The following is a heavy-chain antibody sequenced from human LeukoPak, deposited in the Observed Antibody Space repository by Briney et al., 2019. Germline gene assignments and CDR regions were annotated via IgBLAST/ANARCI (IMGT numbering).Heavy chain of an antibody. CDR3: AKDANGYSSGWQDY. V-gene: IGHV4-4*02. CDR1: GGSISSSNW. CDR2: IYHSGST. D-gene: IGHD6-19*01. J-gene: IGHJ4*02. Sequence: SETLSLTCAVSGGSISSSNWWSWVRQPPGKGLEWIGEIYHSGSTNYNPSLKSRVTISVDKSKNQFSLKLSSVTAADTAVYYCAKDANGYSSGWQDYWGQGTLVTVSS.